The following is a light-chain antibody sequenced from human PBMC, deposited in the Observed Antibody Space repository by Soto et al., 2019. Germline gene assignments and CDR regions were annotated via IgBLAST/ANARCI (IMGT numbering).Light chain of an antibody. Sequence: QSALTQPASVSGSPGQSITISCTGTSSTVGGFNVVSWYQQHPGKAPKVIIYEGIKRPSGVSNRFSGSNSGSTASLTISGLQAEDEALYYCSSYTTSNTWVFGGGTKVTVL. CDR3: SSYTTSNTWV. J-gene: IGLJ3*02. CDR1: SSTVGGFNV. CDR2: EGI. V-gene: IGLV2-14*02.